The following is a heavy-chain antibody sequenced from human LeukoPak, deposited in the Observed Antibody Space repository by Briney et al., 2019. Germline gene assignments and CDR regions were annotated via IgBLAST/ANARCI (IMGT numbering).Heavy chain of an antibody. CDR1: GFTFGDYA. J-gene: IGHJ4*02. D-gene: IGHD3-10*01. CDR2: IRSKAYGGTT. CDR3: TTSYYYGSGSYPSYFDY. V-gene: IGHV3-49*03. Sequence: PGGSLRLSCTASGFTFGDYAMSWFRQAPGKGLEWVGFIRSKAYGGTTEYAASVKGRFTISRDDSKSIAYLQMNSLKTEDTAVYYCTTSYYYGSGSYPSYFDYWGQGTLVTVSS.